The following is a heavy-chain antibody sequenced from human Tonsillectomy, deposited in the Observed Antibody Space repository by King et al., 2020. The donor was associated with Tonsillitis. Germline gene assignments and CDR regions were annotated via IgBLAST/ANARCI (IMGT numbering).Heavy chain of an antibody. J-gene: IGHJ4*02. CDR3: AREDYGGNSRSFGF. V-gene: IGHV3-74*01. CDR1: GFTFSTYW. CDR2: INSDGNST. D-gene: IGHD4-23*01. Sequence: DVQLVESGGGLVQPGGSLRLSCAASGFTFSTYWMHWVRQVPGKGLVWVSRINSDGNSTNYADSVKGRFTISRDNAKNTLCLQMDSLRAKDTAVYYCAREDYGGNSRSFGFWGQGTLVTVSS.